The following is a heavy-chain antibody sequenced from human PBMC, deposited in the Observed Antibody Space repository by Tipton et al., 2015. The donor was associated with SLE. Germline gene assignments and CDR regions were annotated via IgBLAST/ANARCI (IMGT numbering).Heavy chain of an antibody. V-gene: IGHV4-38-2*01. Sequence: GLVKPSETLSLTCAVSGYSISVGYYWAWIRQPPGKGLEWIGSVYHSGSTYENPSVKSRVTISVDTSKNQFSLKLSSVTAADTAVYYCATGDLTEYFQHWGQGTLVTVSS. CDR1: GYSISVGYY. CDR3: ATGDLTEYFQH. J-gene: IGHJ1*01. CDR2: VYHSGST. D-gene: IGHD1-14*01.